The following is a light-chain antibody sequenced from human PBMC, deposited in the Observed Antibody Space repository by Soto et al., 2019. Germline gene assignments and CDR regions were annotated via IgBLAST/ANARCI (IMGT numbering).Light chain of an antibody. CDR3: QPRSTWPPVP. CDR2: DAS. Sequence: ELVWTPSPATVSLSPLERATLSCRASQSVYTYLAWYQQKPGQAPRLLIFDASKRATGIPARFSGTGSGTDFTLTISSLEPEDVAVYYCQPRSTWPPVPYGQRTKVAIK. CDR1: QSVYTY. J-gene: IGKJ1*01. V-gene: IGKV3-11*01.